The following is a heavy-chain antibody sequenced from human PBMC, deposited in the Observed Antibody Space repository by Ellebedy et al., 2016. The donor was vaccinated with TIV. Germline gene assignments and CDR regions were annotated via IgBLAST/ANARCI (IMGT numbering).Heavy chain of an antibody. Sequence: ASVKVSCKTSGYVFNEYYIHWVRQAPGQGLEWLGRINPNSGDAKYAPKFQGRVTLTRDTSIRTYFMELNRLRSDDTAVYYCARIMYFEYDSWSDYWGQGTLVTVSS. CDR3: ARIMYFEYDSWSDY. CDR2: INPNSGDA. J-gene: IGHJ4*02. D-gene: IGHD3-3*01. V-gene: IGHV1-2*06. CDR1: GYVFNEYY.